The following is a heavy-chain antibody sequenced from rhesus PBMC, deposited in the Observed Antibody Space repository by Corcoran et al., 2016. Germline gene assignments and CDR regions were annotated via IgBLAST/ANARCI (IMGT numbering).Heavy chain of an antibody. CDR1: GYTFTSYY. D-gene: IGHD6-31*01. CDR2: ISPYNGKK. J-gene: IGHJ6*01. Sequence: QVQLVQSGAEIKQPGASVKLSCKASGYTFTSYYMHWVRQAPGKGLEWIELISPYNGKKGYAQTFQGRVTIPTETSTSTGYMELSSLRSEDTAVYYCTRSIAAAGPLDSWGQGVVVTVSS. CDR3: TRSIAAAGPLDS. V-gene: IGHV1-180*01.